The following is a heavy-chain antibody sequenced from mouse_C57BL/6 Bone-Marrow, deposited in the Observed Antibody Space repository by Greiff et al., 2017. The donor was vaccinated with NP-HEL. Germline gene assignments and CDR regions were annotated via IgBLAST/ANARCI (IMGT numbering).Heavy chain of an antibody. CDR1: GFTFSDYY. J-gene: IGHJ2*01. CDR2: INYDGSST. CDR3: ARAPPRGYFDY. Sequence: DVKLVESEGGLVQPGSSMKLSCTASGFTFSDYYMAWVRQVPEKGLEWVANINYDGSSTYYLDSLKSRFIISRDNAKNILYLQMSSLKSEDTATYYCARAPPRGYFDYWGQGTTLTVSS. V-gene: IGHV5-16*01.